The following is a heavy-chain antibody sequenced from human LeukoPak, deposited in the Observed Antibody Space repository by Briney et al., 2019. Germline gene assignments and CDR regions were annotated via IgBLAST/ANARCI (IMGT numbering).Heavy chain of an antibody. CDR2: FALEDGEK. V-gene: IGHV1-24*01. CDR1: GYTLSDLS. Sequence: ASVKVSCKVSGYTLSDLSMHWVRQAPGKGLEWMGSFALEDGEKIYAQKFQGRVTMTEVTSTDTAYMELSSLRSEDTAVYYCATAFAGNLVDYWGQGTLVTVSS. J-gene: IGHJ4*02. CDR3: ATAFAGNLVDY. D-gene: IGHD1-14*01.